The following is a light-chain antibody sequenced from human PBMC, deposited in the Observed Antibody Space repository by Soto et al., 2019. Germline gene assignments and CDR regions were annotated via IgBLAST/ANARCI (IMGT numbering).Light chain of an antibody. CDR3: CSYAGSSTSLYV. V-gene: IGLV2-23*02. CDR1: SSDVGSYNL. Sequence: QAVLTQPAPLSGSPGQSITISCTGTSSDVGSYNLVSWYQQHPGKAPKLMIYEVSKRPSGVSNRFSGSKSGNTASLTISGLQAEDEADYYCCSYAGSSTSLYVFGTGTKVTVL. J-gene: IGLJ1*01. CDR2: EVS.